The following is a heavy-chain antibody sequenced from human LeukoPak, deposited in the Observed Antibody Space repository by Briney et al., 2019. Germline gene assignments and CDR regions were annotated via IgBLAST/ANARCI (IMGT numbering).Heavy chain of an antibody. D-gene: IGHD1-26*01. V-gene: IGHV1-18*01. CDR2: ISAKNGAT. J-gene: IGHJ4*02. Sequence: ASVKVSCKASGGTFSSYAISWVRQAPGQGLEWMGWISAKNGATDYAQKLQGRVTMTVDTSTSTAYMELRSLRSDDTAVYYCARRIVGGHLGDYWGQGTLVTVSS. CDR3: ARRIVGGHLGDY. CDR1: GGTFSSYA.